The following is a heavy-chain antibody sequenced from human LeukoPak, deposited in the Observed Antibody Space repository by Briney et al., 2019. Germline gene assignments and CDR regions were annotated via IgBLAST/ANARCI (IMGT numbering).Heavy chain of an antibody. Sequence: SETLSLTCTVSGGSISSSSYYWGWIRQPPGKGLEWIGSIYYSGSTYYNPSLKSRVTISVDTSKNQFSLKLISVTSADTAVYYCARSCSSGFFDYWGQGTLVTVSS. D-gene: IGHD6-25*01. J-gene: IGHJ4*02. V-gene: IGHV4-39*07. CDR3: ARSCSSGFFDY. CDR2: IYYSGST. CDR1: GGSISSSSYY.